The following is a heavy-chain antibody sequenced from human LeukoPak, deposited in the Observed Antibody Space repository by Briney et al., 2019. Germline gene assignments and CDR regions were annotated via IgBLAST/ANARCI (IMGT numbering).Heavy chain of an antibody. CDR1: GFTFSNYG. D-gene: IGHD2-15*01. CDR3: AKSSGGSYSWFDP. V-gene: IGHV3-23*01. CDR2: ISGGGGST. Sequence: GGSLRLSCAAPGFTFSNYGMNWVRQAPGKGLEWVSTISGGGGSTYYADSVKGRFTISRDNSKNTLYPQMNSLRAEDTAIYYCAKSSGGSYSWFDPWGQGTLVTVSS. J-gene: IGHJ5*02.